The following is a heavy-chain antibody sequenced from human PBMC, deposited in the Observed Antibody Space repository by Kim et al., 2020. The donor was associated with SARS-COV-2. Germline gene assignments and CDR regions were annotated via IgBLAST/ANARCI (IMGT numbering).Heavy chain of an antibody. CDR2: VR. D-gene: IGHD1-26*01. CDR3: ARDDVGALDY. Sequence: VRAYVGSVMGRFTISRDNAKNVVYLQMYSLRVEDTAVYYCARDDVGALDYWGQGTLVTVSS. V-gene: IGHV3-7*01. J-gene: IGHJ4*02.